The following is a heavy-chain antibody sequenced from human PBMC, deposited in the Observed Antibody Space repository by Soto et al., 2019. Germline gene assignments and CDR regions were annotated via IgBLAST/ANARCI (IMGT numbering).Heavy chain of an antibody. Sequence: EVQLVVSGEGLVQPGGSLRLSCAASGFTFSNYWMTWVRQSPAKGLEWVATINGDGTETYYGDSVQGRFTISRDNAKNSLFLSLNTLRDDDTAVYYCVRARIDYWGQGTLVTVSS. J-gene: IGHJ4*02. CDR1: GFTFSNYW. CDR2: INGDGTET. V-gene: IGHV3-7*03. CDR3: VRARIDY.